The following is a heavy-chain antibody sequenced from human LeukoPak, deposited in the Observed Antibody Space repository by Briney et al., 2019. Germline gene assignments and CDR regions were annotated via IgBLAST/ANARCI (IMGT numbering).Heavy chain of an antibody. CDR1: GFTFSSCA. CDR2: ISGSGGST. V-gene: IGHV3-23*01. J-gene: IGHJ4*02. D-gene: IGHD3-3*01. Sequence: GGSLRLSCAASGFTFSSCAMSWVRQAPGKGLEWVSAISGSGGSTYYADSVKGRFTISRDNSKNTLYLQMNSLGAEDTAVYYCAKGEYYDFWSGYSSDYWGQGTLVTVSS. CDR3: AKGEYYDFWSGYSSDY.